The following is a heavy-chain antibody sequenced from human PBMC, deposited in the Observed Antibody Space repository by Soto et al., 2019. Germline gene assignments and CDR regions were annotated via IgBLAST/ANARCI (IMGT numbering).Heavy chain of an antibody. Sequence: GGSLRLSCSASGFTFSSYAMHWVRQAPGKGLEYVSAISSNGGSTYYADSMKGRFTISRDNSKNTLYLQMSSLRAEDTAVYYCVKDRGYYDSSGSPLRDDYWGQGTLVTVSS. D-gene: IGHD3-22*01. CDR3: VKDRGYYDSSGSPLRDDY. V-gene: IGHV3-64D*06. CDR2: ISSNGGST. CDR1: GFTFSSYA. J-gene: IGHJ4*02.